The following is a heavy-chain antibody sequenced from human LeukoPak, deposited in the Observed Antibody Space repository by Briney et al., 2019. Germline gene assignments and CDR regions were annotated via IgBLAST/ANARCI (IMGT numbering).Heavy chain of an antibody. Sequence: ASVKVSCKASGYTFTSYDINWVRQATGQGLEWMGWMNPNSGNTGYAQKFQGRVTMTRNTSISTAYMELSSLRSEDTAAYYCARVGRYCSGGSCYWDYYYYYMDVWGKGTTVTVSS. J-gene: IGHJ6*03. CDR2: MNPNSGNT. D-gene: IGHD2-15*01. CDR3: ARVGRYCSGGSCYWDYYYYYMDV. V-gene: IGHV1-8*01. CDR1: GYTFTSYD.